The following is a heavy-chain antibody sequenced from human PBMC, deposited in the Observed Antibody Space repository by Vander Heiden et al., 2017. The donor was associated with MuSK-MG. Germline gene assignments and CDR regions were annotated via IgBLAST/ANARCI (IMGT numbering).Heavy chain of an antibody. V-gene: IGHV6-1*01. CDR2: TYFRSKWHY. J-gene: IGHJ2*01. Sequence: QVQLQQSGTGLVKASQTLPVTCDIEGDSVSKGAWNWIRLSPSRGLEWLGRTYFRSKWHYDYAASVRSRMTINADTSKNQVSLQMTSVTPDDTAIYFCARDVTRRGAMNTMPDFWYFDLWGRGTQITVSS. CDR3: ARDVTRRGAMNTMPDFWYFDL. CDR1: GDSVSKGA. D-gene: IGHD3-10*01.